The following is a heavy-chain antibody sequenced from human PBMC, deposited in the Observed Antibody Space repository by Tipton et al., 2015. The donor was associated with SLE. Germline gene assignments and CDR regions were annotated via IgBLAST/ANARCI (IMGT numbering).Heavy chain of an antibody. V-gene: IGHV4-39*07. CDR1: GGSISSHY. J-gene: IGHJ4*02. CDR3: ARRRGEQWLVRVFDY. CDR2: IYYSGST. D-gene: IGHD6-19*01. Sequence: TLSLTCTVSGGSISSHYWGWIRQPPGKGLEWIGSIYYSGSTYYNPSLKSRVTISVDTSKNQFSLKLSSVTAADTAVYYCARRRGEQWLVRVFDYWGQGTLVTVSS.